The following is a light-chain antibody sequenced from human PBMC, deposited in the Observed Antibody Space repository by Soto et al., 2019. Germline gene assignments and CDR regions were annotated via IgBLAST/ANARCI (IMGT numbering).Light chain of an antibody. J-gene: IGLJ1*01. CDR2: EVS. V-gene: IGLV2-8*01. Sequence: QSALTQPPSASGSPGQSVTISCTGTSGDVGGYNYVSWYQQHPGKAHKLMIFEVSERPSGVPDRFSASKSGNTASLTVSGLHAEDEADYYCSSYAGSNNYVFGTGTKLTVL. CDR1: SGDVGGYNY. CDR3: SSYAGSNNYV.